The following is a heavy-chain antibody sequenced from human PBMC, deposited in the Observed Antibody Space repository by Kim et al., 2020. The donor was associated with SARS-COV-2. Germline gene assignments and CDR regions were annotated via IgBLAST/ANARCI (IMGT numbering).Heavy chain of an antibody. J-gene: IGHJ5*02. CDR1: GYSFTSYW. D-gene: IGHD3-22*01. V-gene: IGHV5-51*01. CDR3: ARPNYYDSSGYYYGWFDP. CDR2: IYPGDSDT. Sequence: GESLKISCKGSGYSFTSYWIGWVRQMPGKGLEWMGIIYPGDSDTRYSPSFQGQVTISADKSISTAYLQWSSLKASDTAMYYCARPNYYDSSGYYYGWFDPWGQGTLVTVSS.